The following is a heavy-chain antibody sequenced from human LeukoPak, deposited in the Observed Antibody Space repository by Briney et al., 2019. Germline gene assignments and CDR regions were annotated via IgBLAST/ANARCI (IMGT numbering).Heavy chain of an antibody. CDR3: ARALHWLDP. V-gene: IGHV4-34*01. CDR1: GGSFSGYY. J-gene: IGHJ5*02. Sequence: PSETLSLTCAVYGGSFSGYYWSWIRQPPGKGLEWIGEINHSGSTNYNPSLKSRVTISVDTSKNQFSLKLSSVTAADTAVYYCARALHWLDPWGQGTLVTVSS. CDR2: INHSGST.